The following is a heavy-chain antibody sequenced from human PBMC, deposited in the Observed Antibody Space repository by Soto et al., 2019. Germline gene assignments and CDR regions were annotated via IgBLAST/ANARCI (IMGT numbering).Heavy chain of an antibody. V-gene: IGHV3-23*01. D-gene: IGHD1-26*01. CDR2: ISGSGTYT. J-gene: IGHJ4*02. Sequence: GGSLRLSCAASGFTFISYAMSWVRQAPGKGLEWVSSISGSGTYTYYADSVKGRFTISRDNSKNTLYLQVNSLRAEDTAFYYCAKAYRSTAQVHFDYWGQGTLVTVSS. CDR3: AKAYRSTAQVHFDY. CDR1: GFTFISYA.